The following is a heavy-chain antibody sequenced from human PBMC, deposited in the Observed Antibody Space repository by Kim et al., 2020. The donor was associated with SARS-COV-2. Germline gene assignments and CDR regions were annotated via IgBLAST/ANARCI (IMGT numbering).Heavy chain of an antibody. CDR2: ISWDSGSI. D-gene: IGHD6-19*01. V-gene: IGHV3-9*01. CDR3: AKEAPPHWLVTGYYYYD. CDR1: GFTFDDYA. Sequence: GGSLRLSCAASGFTFDDYAMHWVRQAPGKGLEWVSGISWDSGSIGYADSVKGRFTISRDNAKNSLYLQMNSLRAEDTAVYYCAKEAPPHWLVTGYYYYD. J-gene: IGHJ6*03.